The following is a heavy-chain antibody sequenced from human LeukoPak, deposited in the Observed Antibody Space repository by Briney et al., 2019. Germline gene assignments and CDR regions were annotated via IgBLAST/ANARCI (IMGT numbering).Heavy chain of an antibody. CDR1: GFTFTDYA. J-gene: IGHJ4*02. CDR3: AAAGPETRRFFEN. V-gene: IGHV3-23*05. D-gene: IGHD6-13*01. Sequence: GGSLRLSCAASGFTFTDYAMHWVRQTPGKGLEWVSAIEDDSSDTCYTASVKGRFTISRDNSKHMVYLQMDSLRAQETDIYYCAAAGPETRRFFENWGQGTLVTVSS. CDR2: IEDDSSDT.